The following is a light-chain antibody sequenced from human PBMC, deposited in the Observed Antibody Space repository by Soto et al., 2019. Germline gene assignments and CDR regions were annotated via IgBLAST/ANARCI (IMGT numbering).Light chain of an antibody. Sequence: EIVLTQSPGTLSLSPGERATLSCRASQRGSSSYLAWYQQKPGQAPRLLISGASSRAAGIPDRFSGSGSGTHFTLTISRLEPEDFALYYCQLYDYSSFTFTFGPGPKVDIK. CDR2: GAS. CDR3: QLYDYSSFTFT. CDR1: QRGSSSY. V-gene: IGKV3-20*01. J-gene: IGKJ3*01.